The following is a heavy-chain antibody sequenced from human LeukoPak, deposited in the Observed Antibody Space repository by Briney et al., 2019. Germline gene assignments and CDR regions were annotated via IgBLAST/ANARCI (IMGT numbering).Heavy chain of an antibody. V-gene: IGHV4-30-4*08. J-gene: IGHJ6*03. CDR3: ARAEYYSTLYYYYSMDV. CDR1: GGSISSGDYY. D-gene: IGHD4-11*01. CDR2: IYYSGST. Sequence: PSQTLSLTCTVSGGSISSGDYYWSWIRQPPGKGLEWIGYIYYSGSTYYNPSLKSRVTISVDTSKNQFSLKLSSVTAADTAVYYCARAEYYSTLYYYYSMDVWGKGTTVTVSS.